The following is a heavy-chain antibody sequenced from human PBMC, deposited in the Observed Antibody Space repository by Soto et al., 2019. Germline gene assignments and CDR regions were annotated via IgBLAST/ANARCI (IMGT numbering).Heavy chain of an antibody. J-gene: IGHJ4*02. V-gene: IGHV4-59*01. CDR2: IYYSGST. CDR1: GGSISSYY. D-gene: IGHD5-18*01. Sequence: SETLSLTCTVSGGSISSYYWSWIRQPPGKGLEWIGYIYYSGSTNYNPSLKSRVTISVDTSKNQFSLKLSSVTAADTAVYYCARERRRYSSEYSFDYWGQGTLVTVSS. CDR3: ARERRRYSSEYSFDY.